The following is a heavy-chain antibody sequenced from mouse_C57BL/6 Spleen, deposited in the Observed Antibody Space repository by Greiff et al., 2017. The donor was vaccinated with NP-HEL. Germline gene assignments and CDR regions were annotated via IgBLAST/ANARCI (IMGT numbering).Heavy chain of an antibody. Sequence: EVQLQESGPGMVKPSQSLSLTCTVTGYSITSGYDWHWIRHFPGNKLEWMGYISYSGSTNYNPSLKSRISITHDTSKNHFFLKLNSVTTEDTATYYCARGNGPYFDYWGQGTTLTVSS. CDR1: GYSITSGYD. CDR3: ARGNGPYFDY. D-gene: IGHD1-1*02. J-gene: IGHJ2*01. V-gene: IGHV3-1*01. CDR2: ISYSGST.